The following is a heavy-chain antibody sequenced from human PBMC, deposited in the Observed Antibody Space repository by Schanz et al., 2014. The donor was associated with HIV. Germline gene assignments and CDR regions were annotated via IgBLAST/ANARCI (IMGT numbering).Heavy chain of an antibody. CDR2: ISWDGGRT. CDR3: AQMGAFAAFDI. V-gene: IGHV3-43*01. CDR1: GFIFDDNT. J-gene: IGHJ3*02. D-gene: IGHD3-16*01. Sequence: EVHLVESGGGVVQPGGSLRLSCAASGFIFDDNTMHWVRQAPGKGLEWVALISWDGGRTSYVDSVKGRFTISRDNSRNTLLLQMDSLRVDDTAVYYCAQMGAFAAFDIWGHGTVVTVSS.